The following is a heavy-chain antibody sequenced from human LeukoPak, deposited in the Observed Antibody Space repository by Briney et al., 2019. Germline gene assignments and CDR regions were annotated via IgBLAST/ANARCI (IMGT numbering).Heavy chain of an antibody. D-gene: IGHD3/OR15-3a*01. CDR3: ARGLGLNWFDT. CDR1: GGSMTSYY. CDR2: VYYSGSI. V-gene: IGHV4-59*12. J-gene: IGHJ5*02. Sequence: SETLSLTCTVSGGSMTSYYWSWIRQPPRQGLQWIGYVYYSGSINYTPSLKSRVTISVDTSKNQFSLRLSSVTAADTAIYYCARGLGLNWFDTWGQGALVTVSS.